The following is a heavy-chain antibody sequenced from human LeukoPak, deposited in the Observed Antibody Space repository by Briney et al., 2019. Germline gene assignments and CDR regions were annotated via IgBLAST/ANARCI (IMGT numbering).Heavy chain of an antibody. J-gene: IGHJ5*02. CDR2: INHSGST. CDR3: AAGYYDSSTFDP. CDR1: GGSFSGYY. D-gene: IGHD3-22*01. V-gene: IGHV4-34*01. Sequence: KAPETLSLTCAVYGGSFSGYYWSWIRQPPGKGLEWIGEINHSGSTNYNPSLKSRVTISVDTSKNQFSLKLSSVTAADTAVYYCAAGYYDSSTFDPWGQGTLVTVSS.